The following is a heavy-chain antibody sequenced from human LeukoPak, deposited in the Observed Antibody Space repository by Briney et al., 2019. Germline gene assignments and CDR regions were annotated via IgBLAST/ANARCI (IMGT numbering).Heavy chain of an antibody. CDR1: GFTFSSYG. J-gene: IGHJ4*02. D-gene: IGHD6-19*01. CDR2: ISGSGGST. CDR3: AKDLYSSGRPYYFDY. V-gene: IGHV3-23*01. Sequence: GESLKISCAASGFTFSSYGMSWVRQAPGRGLEWVSAISGSGGSTYYADSVKGRFTISRDNSKNTLYLQMNSLRAEDTAVYYCAKDLYSSGRPYYFDYWGQGTLVTVSS.